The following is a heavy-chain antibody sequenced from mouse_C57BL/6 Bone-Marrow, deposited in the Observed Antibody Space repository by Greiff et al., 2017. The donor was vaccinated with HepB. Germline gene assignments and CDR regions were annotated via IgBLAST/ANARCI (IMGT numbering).Heavy chain of an antibody. Sequence: EVNLVESGGGLVKPGGSLKLSCEASGFTFSSYTMSWVRQTPEKRLEWVATISGGGGNTYYPDSVKGRFTISRDNAKNTLYLQMSSLRSEDTALYYCASGYYDYTWFAYWGQGTLVTVSA. V-gene: IGHV5-9*01. CDR2: ISGGGGNT. CDR1: GFTFSSYT. D-gene: IGHD2-4*01. CDR3: ASGYYDYTWFAY. J-gene: IGHJ3*01.